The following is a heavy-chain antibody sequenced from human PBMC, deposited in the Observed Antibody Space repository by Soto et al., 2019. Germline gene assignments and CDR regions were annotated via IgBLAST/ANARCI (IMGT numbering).Heavy chain of an antibody. V-gene: IGHV5-51*01. CDR1: GYKVSTWHNFTSYW. CDR3: ARRGMDV. Sequence: PGESLKISCMGSGYKVSTWHNFTSYWIAWVRQMPGEGLEWMGIIYPGDSDTRYSPSFQGQVTISADKSINSVYLQWSSLKASDTAMYYCARRGMDVWGQGTTVTVSS. J-gene: IGHJ6*02. CDR2: IYPGDSDT.